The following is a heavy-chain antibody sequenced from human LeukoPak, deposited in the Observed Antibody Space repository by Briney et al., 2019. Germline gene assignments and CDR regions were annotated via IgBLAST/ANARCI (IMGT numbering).Heavy chain of an antibody. CDR2: IYYSGST. J-gene: IGHJ6*02. CDR1: GGSFSGYY. CDR3: ARGTVATRLDGMDV. V-gene: IGHV4-34*01. D-gene: IGHD5-12*01. Sequence: SETLSLTCAVYGGSFSGYYWSRIRQPPGKGLEWIGSIYYSGSTYYNPSLKSRVTISVDTSKNQFSLKLSSVTAADTAVYYCARGTVATRLDGMDVWGQGTTVTVSS.